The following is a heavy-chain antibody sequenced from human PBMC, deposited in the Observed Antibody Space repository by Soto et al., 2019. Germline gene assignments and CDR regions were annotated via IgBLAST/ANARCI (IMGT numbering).Heavy chain of an antibody. CDR1: GFTFSYG. J-gene: IGHJ4*02. CDR2: ISYDSSNK. CDR3: ANLVIGYCSGNTCDDY. D-gene: IGHD2-15*01. V-gene: IGHV3-30*18. Sequence: VQLLASGGGLIQPGGSLRLSCAASGFTFSYGIHWLRQAPGKGLEWVAYISYDSSNKFYGDSVKGRFTISRDNSKNTQFLQMNSLRAEDTAVYYCANLVIGYCSGNTCDDYWGQGTLVAVSS.